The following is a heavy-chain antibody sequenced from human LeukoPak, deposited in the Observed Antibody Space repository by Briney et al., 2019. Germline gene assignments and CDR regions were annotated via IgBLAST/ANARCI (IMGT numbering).Heavy chain of an antibody. D-gene: IGHD3-22*01. CDR2: IYHSGST. CDR1: GGSISSGGYS. Sequence: SETLSLTCAVSGGSISSGGYSWSWIRQPPGKGLEWIVYIYHSGSTYYNPSLKSRVTISVDRSKTQFSLKLSSVTAADTAVYYCARRAAGGSGYPDAFDIWGQGTMVTVSS. CDR3: ARRAAGGSGYPDAFDI. J-gene: IGHJ3*02. V-gene: IGHV4-30-2*01.